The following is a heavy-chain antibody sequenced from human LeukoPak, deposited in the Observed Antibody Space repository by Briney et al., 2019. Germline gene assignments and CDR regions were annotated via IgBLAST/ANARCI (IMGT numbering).Heavy chain of an antibody. D-gene: IGHD3-22*01. V-gene: IGHV4-38-2*01. Sequence: PSETLSLTCAVSGYSISSDNYWVWIRQPPGQGLEWTGGIYHSGSTYYNPSLKSRVTMSVDTSKNQFSLKLSSVTAADTAVYYYARAPRDSSSSNYMRRFDYWGQGTLVTVSS. CDR2: IYHSGST. CDR3: ARAPRDSSSSNYMRRFDY. J-gene: IGHJ4*02. CDR1: GYSISSDNY.